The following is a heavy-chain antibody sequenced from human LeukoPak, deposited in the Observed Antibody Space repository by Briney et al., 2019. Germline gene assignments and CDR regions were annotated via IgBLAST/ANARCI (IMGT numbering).Heavy chain of an antibody. Sequence: GGSLRLSCAASGFTFDDYGMSWVRQAPGKGLEWVAVIWYDGSNKYYADSVKGRFTISRDNSKNTLYLQMNTLRAEDTAVYYCAKQYSYGYDYRGQGTLVAVSS. J-gene: IGHJ4*02. CDR2: IWYDGSNK. V-gene: IGHV3-33*06. CDR3: AKQYSYGYDY. CDR1: GFTFDDYG. D-gene: IGHD5-18*01.